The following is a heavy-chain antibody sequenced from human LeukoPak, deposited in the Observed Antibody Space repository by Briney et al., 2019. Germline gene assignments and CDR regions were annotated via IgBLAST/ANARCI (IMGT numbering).Heavy chain of an antibody. J-gene: IGHJ3*02. Sequence: ASVKASCKASGYTFTGYYMHWVRQAPGQGLEWMGWINPNSGGTNYAQKFQGRVTMTRDTSISTAYMELSRLRSDDTAVYYCARDTNSYDAFDIWGQGTMVTVSS. D-gene: IGHD5-18*01. CDR1: GYTFTGYY. CDR3: ARDTNSYDAFDI. V-gene: IGHV1-2*02. CDR2: INPNSGGT.